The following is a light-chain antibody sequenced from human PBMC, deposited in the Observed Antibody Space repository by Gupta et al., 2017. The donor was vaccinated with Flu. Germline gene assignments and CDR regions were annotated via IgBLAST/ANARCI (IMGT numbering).Light chain of an antibody. CDR1: NIGRET. CDR2: DDR. Sequence: SYVLTQPPSVSVAPGQTARITCGGNNIGRETVHWYQQKPGQAPLLVVCDDRDRPSGIPERFSGSNSGNTATLTIXRXEAGDEXDYYCQVWDTNNDHWVFGGGTMLTVL. CDR3: QVWDTNNDHWV. J-gene: IGLJ3*02. V-gene: IGLV3-21*02.